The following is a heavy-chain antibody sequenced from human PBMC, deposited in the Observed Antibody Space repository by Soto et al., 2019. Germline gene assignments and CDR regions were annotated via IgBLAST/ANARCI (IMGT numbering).Heavy chain of an antibody. CDR2: ISAYNGNT. Sequence: ASVKVSCKASGYTFTSYGISWVRRAPGQGLEWMGWISAYNGNTNYAQKLQGRVTMTTDTSTSTAYMELRSLRSDDTAVYYCARVPFCSGGGCYSAFDYWGQGTLVTVSS. CDR1: GYTFTSYG. D-gene: IGHD2-15*01. CDR3: ARVPFCSGGGCYSAFDY. J-gene: IGHJ4*02. V-gene: IGHV1-18*01.